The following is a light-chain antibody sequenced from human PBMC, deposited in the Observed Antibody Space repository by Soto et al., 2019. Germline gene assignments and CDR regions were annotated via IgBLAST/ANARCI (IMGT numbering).Light chain of an antibody. J-gene: IGKJ1*01. CDR2: KAS. Sequence: DIQMSQSPSTLSAPVGDRVTVTCRASQSISVWLAWYQQKAGKAPNLLIYKASRLESGVPSRFSGSGSETEFTLTISGLQPDDFATYYCQHYNSYSEAFGQGTKVDIK. V-gene: IGKV1-5*03. CDR3: QHYNSYSEA. CDR1: QSISVW.